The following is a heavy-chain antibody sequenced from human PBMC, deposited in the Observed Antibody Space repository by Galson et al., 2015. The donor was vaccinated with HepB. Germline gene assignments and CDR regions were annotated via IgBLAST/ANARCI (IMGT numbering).Heavy chain of an antibody. Sequence: SLRLSCAASGFTFSSYWMSWVRQAPGKGLEWVANIKQDGSEKYYVDSVKGRFTISRDNANNSLYLQMNSLRAEDTAVYYCARDVEATYSSSWYVSWVDPWGQGPLVTVSS. CDR1: GFTFSSYW. V-gene: IGHV3-7*01. CDR3: ARDVEATYSSSWYVSWVDP. CDR2: IKQDGSEK. J-gene: IGHJ5*02. D-gene: IGHD6-13*01.